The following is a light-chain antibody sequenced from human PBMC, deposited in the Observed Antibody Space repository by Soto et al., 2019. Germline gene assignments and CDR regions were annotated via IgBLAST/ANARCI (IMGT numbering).Light chain of an antibody. CDR1: QSVRNNY. V-gene: IGKV3-20*01. Sequence: EIVLTQSPGTLSLSPGERATLSCRASQSVRNNYLAWYQQKPGQAPRLLIYGASNRATGIPDRFSVSGSGTDFTLTISRLEPEDFAVYYCQQYGSSPQNTFGQGTKLEIK. CDR3: QQYGSSPQNT. J-gene: IGKJ2*01. CDR2: GAS.